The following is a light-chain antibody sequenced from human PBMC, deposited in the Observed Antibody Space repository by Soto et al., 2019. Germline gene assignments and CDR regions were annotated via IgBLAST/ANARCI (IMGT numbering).Light chain of an antibody. CDR1: QSISSSY. Sequence: EIVLTQSPATLSLSPGERATLSCRASQSISSSYLAWYQQKPGQPPRLLLYRTFSRATGIPDRFSGGGSGTDFTLTISRLEPEDFAVYYCQQFSSYPLTFGGGTKVDIK. CDR3: QQFSSYPLT. V-gene: IGKV3-20*01. CDR2: RTF. J-gene: IGKJ4*01.